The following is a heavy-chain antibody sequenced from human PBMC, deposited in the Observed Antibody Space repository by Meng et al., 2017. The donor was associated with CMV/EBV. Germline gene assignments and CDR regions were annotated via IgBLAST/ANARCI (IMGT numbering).Heavy chain of an antibody. Sequence: CAVSGGSVSSNNYYWTWIRQPPGKGLEWIWYIYKSGSTNYKPSLKSRVTISADTSKNQFSLKLSSVTAADTAVYYCARDNLGGSYDYWGQGTLVTVSS. V-gene: IGHV4-61*01. CDR3: ARDNLGGSYDY. J-gene: IGHJ4*02. D-gene: IGHD1-26*01. CDR1: GGSVSSNNYY. CDR2: IYKSGST.